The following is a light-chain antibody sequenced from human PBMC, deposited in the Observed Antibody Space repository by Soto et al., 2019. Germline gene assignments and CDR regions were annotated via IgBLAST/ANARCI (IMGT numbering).Light chain of an antibody. Sequence: QSVLTQPRSVSGSPGQSVTISCTGTSSDVGGYNYVSWYQQHPGKAPKLMIYDVSERPSGVPDRFSGSKSGNTASLTLSGLQAEDEADYYCCSYAGSYTFVFAPGTKLTVL. CDR1: SSDVGGYNY. CDR3: CSYAGSYTFV. V-gene: IGLV2-11*01. CDR2: DVS. J-gene: IGLJ1*01.